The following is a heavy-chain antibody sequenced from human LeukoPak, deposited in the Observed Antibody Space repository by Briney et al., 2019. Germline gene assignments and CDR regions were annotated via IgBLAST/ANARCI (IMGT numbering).Heavy chain of an antibody. J-gene: IGHJ5*02. CDR1: GGTFSSYA. V-gene: IGHV1-69*05. Sequence: GASVKLSCKASGGTFSSYAISWVRQAPGQGLEWMGGIIPIFGTANYAQTVPGRVTITTDDSTTTAYTELSSLRSEDTAVYYCARGDSYDRGTDWFDPWGQGTLVTVSS. CDR2: IIPIFGTA. D-gene: IGHD3-22*01. CDR3: ARGDSYDRGTDWFDP.